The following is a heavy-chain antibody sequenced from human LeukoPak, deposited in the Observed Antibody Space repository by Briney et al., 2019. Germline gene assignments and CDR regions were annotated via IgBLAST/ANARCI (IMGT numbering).Heavy chain of an antibody. D-gene: IGHD1-1*01. Sequence: GGSLRLSCAASGFTFSSYAMSWVRQAPGKGLEWVSGTSGSGGSTYYADSVKGRFTISRDNAKNSLYLQMNRLRAEDTAVYFCVRVTTNGYFDYWGQGSLVTVSS. CDR3: VRVTTNGYFDY. CDR2: TSGSGGST. V-gene: IGHV3-23*01. CDR1: GFTFSSYA. J-gene: IGHJ4*02.